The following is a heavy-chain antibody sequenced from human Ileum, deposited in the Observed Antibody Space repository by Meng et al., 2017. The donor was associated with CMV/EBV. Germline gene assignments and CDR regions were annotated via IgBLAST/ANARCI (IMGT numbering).Heavy chain of an antibody. CDR3: AKESYYYGSGSYPLGP. Sequence: FPFSCDAMHWVHQAPGKGLEWGEFMRYDGSNKYYGDTVKGRFTNSRDNSKDALYLQMNSLRAEDTAVYYCAKESYYYGSGSYPLGPWGQGTLVTVSS. D-gene: IGHD3-10*01. J-gene: IGHJ5*02. CDR2: MRYDGSNK. CDR1: FPFSCDA. V-gene: IGHV3-30*02.